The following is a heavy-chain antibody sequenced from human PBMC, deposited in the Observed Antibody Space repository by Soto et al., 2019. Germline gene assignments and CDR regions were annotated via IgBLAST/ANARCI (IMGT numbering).Heavy chain of an antibody. CDR3: AKDLGYLEAFDI. CDR2: ISGSGGST. J-gene: IGHJ3*02. D-gene: IGHD6-13*01. CDR1: GFTFSSYA. Sequence: GSLRLSCAASGFTFSSYAMSWVRQAPGKGLEWVSAISGSGGSTYYADSVKGRFTISRDNSKNTLYLQMNSLRAEDTAVYYCAKDLGYLEAFDIWGQGTMVTVSS. V-gene: IGHV3-23*01.